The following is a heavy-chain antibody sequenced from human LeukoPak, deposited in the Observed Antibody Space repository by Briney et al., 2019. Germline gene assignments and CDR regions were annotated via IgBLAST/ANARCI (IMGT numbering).Heavy chain of an antibody. J-gene: IGHJ3*02. V-gene: IGHV4-34*01. Sequence: SETLSLTCAVYGGSFSGYYWSWIRQPTGKGLEWIGEINHSGSTNYNPSLKSRVTISVGTSKNQFSLKLSSVTAADTAVYYCARTYYYGSGSYHAFDIWGQGTMVTVSS. CDR3: ARTYYYGSGSYHAFDI. D-gene: IGHD3-10*01. CDR1: GGSFSGYY. CDR2: INHSGST.